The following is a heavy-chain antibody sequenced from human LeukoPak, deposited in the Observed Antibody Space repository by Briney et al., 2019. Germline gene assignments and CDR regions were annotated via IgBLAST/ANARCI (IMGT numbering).Heavy chain of an antibody. V-gene: IGHV3-30-3*01. D-gene: IGHD3-3*01. CDR2: ISYDGSNK. J-gene: IGHJ4*02. Sequence: GGSLRLSCAASGFTFSSYAMHWVRQAPGKGLEWVAVISYDGSNKYYADSVKGRFTISRDNSKNTLYLQMNSLRAEDTAVYYCARVFPYYDFWSGPPDYWGQGTLVTVS. CDR3: ARVFPYYDFWSGPPDY. CDR1: GFTFSSYA.